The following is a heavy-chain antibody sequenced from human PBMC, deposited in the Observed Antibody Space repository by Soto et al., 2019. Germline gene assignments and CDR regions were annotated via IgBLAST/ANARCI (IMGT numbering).Heavy chain of an antibody. J-gene: IGHJ3*01. CDR3: ARSLPGTYGAFDL. V-gene: IGHV3-74*01. CDR2: ISGDGSST. CDR1: EFTFRSYW. Sequence: LRLSCAASEFTFRSYWMHWVRQSPGKGLVWVSRISGDGSSTTYADSVRGRFTISRDNAKNTVYLQMDSLRAEDTAVYYCARSLPGTYGAFDLWGQGTMVTVSS. D-gene: IGHD1-7*01.